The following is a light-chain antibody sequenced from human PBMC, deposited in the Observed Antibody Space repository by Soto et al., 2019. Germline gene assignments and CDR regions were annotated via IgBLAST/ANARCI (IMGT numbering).Light chain of an antibody. CDR2: DAS. J-gene: IGKJ4*01. CDR1: QIVSSY. V-gene: IGKV3-11*01. CDR3: QQRSNWPST. Sequence: EIVLAQSPATLSLSPGERATISCRASQIVSSYLAWYQQKPGQAPRLLIYDASNRATGITARFSGSGSGTDFTLTISSLEPEDFAVYYCQQRSNWPSTFGGGTKVEIK.